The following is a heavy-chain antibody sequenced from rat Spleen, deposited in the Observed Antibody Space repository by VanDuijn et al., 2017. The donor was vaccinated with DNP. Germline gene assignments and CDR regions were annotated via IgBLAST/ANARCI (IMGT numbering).Heavy chain of an antibody. V-gene: IGHV1-43*01. J-gene: IGHJ3*01. CDR2: IYTGSGGT. CDR3: ASSWVGVRGIWFAY. D-gene: IGHD4-3*01. CDR1: GYTFTTYY. Sequence: QVQLQQSGAELAKPGSSVKISCKASGYTFTTYYIGWIKQTTGQGLEYIGYIYTGSGGTNYNEKFKGKATLTVDKSSNTAFMQLSSLKPDDSAVYYCASSWVGVRGIWFAYWGQGTLVTVSS.